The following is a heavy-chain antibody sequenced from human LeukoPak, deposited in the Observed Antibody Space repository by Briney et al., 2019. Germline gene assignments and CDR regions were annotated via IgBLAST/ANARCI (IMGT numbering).Heavy chain of an antibody. CDR3: AKDPPTRGFSMDV. CDR2: ISGSDGST. V-gene: IGHV3-23*01. J-gene: IGHJ6*03. D-gene: IGHD3-10*01. Sequence: GGSLRLSCAASGFTFSSYWMSWVRQAPGKGLEWVSGISGSDGSTYYADSVKGRFTISRDNSKNTLYLQMNSLRTEDTAVYYCAKDPPTRGFSMDVWGKGTTVTVSS. CDR1: GFTFSSYW.